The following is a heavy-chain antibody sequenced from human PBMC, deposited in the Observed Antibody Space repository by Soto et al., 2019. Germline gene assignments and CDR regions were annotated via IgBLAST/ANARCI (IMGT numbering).Heavy chain of an antibody. D-gene: IGHD3-10*01. Sequence: EMQRVESGGGVVRPGGSLRLSCAASGFTFDDYGMSWVRQAPGKGLEWVSGINWNGGSTGYADSVKGRFTISRDNAKNSLYLQMNSLRAEDTALYYCARLYGSGSTRRVRIDYWGQGTLVTVSS. CDR2: INWNGGST. CDR3: ARLYGSGSTRRVRIDY. J-gene: IGHJ4*02. V-gene: IGHV3-20*04. CDR1: GFTFDDYG.